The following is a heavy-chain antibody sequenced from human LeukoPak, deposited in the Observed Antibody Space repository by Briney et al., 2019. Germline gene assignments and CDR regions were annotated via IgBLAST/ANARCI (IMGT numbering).Heavy chain of an antibody. D-gene: IGHD3-22*01. J-gene: IGHJ6*02. Sequence: GGSLRLSCTASGFTFSGYWMNWVRQAPGKGLEWVAVISYDGSNKYYVDSVKGRFTISRDNSENTLYLQMNSLRPEDTAVYYCAKDRHHYDSSGYYYHYYYYGMDVWGQGTTVTVSS. CDR3: AKDRHHYDSSGYYYHYYYYGMDV. CDR2: ISYDGSNK. CDR1: GFTFSGYW. V-gene: IGHV3-30*18.